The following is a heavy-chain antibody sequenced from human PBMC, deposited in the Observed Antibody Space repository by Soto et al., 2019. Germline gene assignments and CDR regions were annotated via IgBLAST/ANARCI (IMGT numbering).Heavy chain of an antibody. CDR2: INPSGGST. J-gene: IGHJ5*02. Sequence: QVQLVQSGAEVKKPGASVKVSCKASGYTFTSYYMHWVRQAPGQGLEWMGIINPSGGSTSYAQKFQGRVTMTRDTATSTGYMELSRLRSEETAVYYCARDKGVGATDQFDPWGQGTLVTVSS. CDR3: ARDKGVGATDQFDP. CDR1: GYTFTSYY. V-gene: IGHV1-46*03. D-gene: IGHD1-26*01.